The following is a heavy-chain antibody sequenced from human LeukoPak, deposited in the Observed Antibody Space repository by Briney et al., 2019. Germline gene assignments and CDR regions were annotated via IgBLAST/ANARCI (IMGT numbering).Heavy chain of an antibody. J-gene: IGHJ4*02. Sequence: GGSLRLSCAASGFTFSSYSVNWVRQAPGEGLEWVSSISSSSSYIYYADSVKGRFTISRDNAKNSLYLQMNSLRAEDTAVYYCARVPSSGWYLRSYFDYWGQGTLVTVSS. V-gene: IGHV3-21*01. CDR1: GFTFSSYS. CDR3: ARVPSSGWYLRSYFDY. D-gene: IGHD6-19*01. CDR2: ISSSSSYI.